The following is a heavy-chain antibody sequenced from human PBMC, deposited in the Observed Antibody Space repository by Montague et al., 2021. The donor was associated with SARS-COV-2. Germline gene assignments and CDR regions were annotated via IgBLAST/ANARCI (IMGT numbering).Heavy chain of an antibody. CDR1: GGSISSGGYA. Sequence: TLSLTRAVSGGSISSGGYAWNWIRQPPGKGLEWIGYIYQSGSTYYXPSLKSRVTISLDSSKNQFSLNLTSVTAADTAVYYCARGSMVRGGKVYYGVDVWGQGTTVTVSS. D-gene: IGHD3-10*01. V-gene: IGHV4-30-2*01. J-gene: IGHJ6*02. CDR2: IYQSGST. CDR3: ARGSMVRGGKVYYGVDV.